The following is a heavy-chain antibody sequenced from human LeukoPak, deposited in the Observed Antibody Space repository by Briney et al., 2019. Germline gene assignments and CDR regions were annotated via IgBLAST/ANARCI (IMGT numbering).Heavy chain of an antibody. CDR2: IYYSWST. D-gene: IGHD2-15*01. Sequence: PSETLSLTCTVSGGSISSYYWSWIRQTPGKGLEWIGYIYYSWSTNYNPSLRSRVAISVDTSKNRFSLRLTSVTAADTAVYYCARAQIASKVDYWGQGTLVTVSS. CDR1: GGSISSYY. CDR3: ARAQIASKVDY. V-gene: IGHV4-59*08. J-gene: IGHJ4*02.